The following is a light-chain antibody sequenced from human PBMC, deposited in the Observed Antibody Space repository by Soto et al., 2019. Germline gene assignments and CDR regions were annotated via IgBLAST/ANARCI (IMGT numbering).Light chain of an antibody. Sequence: DIQLTQSPSTLSASVGDRVTITCRASQSISSWLACYQQKPGKAHKFMIYKTSNLKSCVPSRFSGSGSGTAFTLSISSLHPDDFETYCFQYDNRYCWTFGKGTKVEIK. CDR3: QYDNRYCWT. CDR2: KTS. J-gene: IGKJ1*01. CDR1: QSISSW. V-gene: IGKV1-5*03.